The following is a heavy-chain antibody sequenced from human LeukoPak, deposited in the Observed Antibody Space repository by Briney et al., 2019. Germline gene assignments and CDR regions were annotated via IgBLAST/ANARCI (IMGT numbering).Heavy chain of an antibody. Sequence: GGSLRLSCAASGFTFSNYGMHWVRQAPAKGLEWVAVIWYDGSNKYYADSVKGRFTISRDNSKNTLYLQMNSLRAEDTAVYYCARDAQGFDYWGQGTLVTVSS. J-gene: IGHJ4*02. CDR1: GFTFSNYG. CDR3: ARDAQGFDY. CDR2: IWYDGSNK. V-gene: IGHV3-33*01.